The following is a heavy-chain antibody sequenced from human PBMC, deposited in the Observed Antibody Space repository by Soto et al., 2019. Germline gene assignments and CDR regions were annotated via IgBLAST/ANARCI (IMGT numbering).Heavy chain of an antibody. J-gene: IGHJ6*02. CDR3: AKDRYSSGWQTTINYYYYYGMDV. Sequence: XGSLRLTCAASGFTFSSYGMHWVRQAPGKGLDWVAVISYDGSNKYYADSVKGRFTISRDNSKNTLYLQMNSLRAEDTAVYYCAKDRYSSGWQTTINYYYYYGMDVWGQGTTVTVPS. V-gene: IGHV3-30*18. CDR2: ISYDGSNK. CDR1: GFTFSSYG. D-gene: IGHD6-19*01.